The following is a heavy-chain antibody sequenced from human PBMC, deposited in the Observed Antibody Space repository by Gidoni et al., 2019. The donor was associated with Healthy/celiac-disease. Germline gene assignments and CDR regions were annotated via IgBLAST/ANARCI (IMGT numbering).Heavy chain of an antibody. CDR2: IYYSGST. CDR1: GGSISSDY. Sequence: QVQLQASGPGLVKPSETLSLTCPVSGGSISSDYWSWIRQPPGKGLGWIGYIYYSGSTNYNPSLKSRVTISVDTSKNQFSLKLSSVTAADTAVYYCARWREVAVAGLFDYWGQGTLVTVSS. J-gene: IGHJ4*02. CDR3: ARWREVAVAGLFDY. V-gene: IGHV4-59*08. D-gene: IGHD6-19*01.